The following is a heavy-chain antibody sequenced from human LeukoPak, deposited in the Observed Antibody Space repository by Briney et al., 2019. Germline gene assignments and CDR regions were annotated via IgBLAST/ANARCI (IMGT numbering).Heavy chain of an antibody. CDR2: INSDGGST. CDR3: AKDYGGENLDY. V-gene: IGHV3-74*01. CDR1: GLTFSSYW. Sequence: GGSLRLSCAASGLTFSSYWMHWVRQAPGKGLVWVSRINSDGGSTSYADSVKGRFAISRDNAKNTLYLQMNSLRLEDTAVYYCAKDYGGENLDYWGQGTLVTVSS. J-gene: IGHJ4*02. D-gene: IGHD4-23*01.